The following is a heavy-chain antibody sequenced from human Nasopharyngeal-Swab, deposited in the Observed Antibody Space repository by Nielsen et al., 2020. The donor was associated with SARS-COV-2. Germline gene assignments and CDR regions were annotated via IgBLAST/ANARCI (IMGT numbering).Heavy chain of an antibody. CDR2: IIPIFGTA. CDR3: ARDSGSYPDDAFDI. V-gene: IGHV1-69*01. CDR1: GGTFSSYA. Sequence: SVKVSFKGSGGTFSSYAISWVRPAPGQGLEWMGGIIPIFGTANYAQKFQGRVTITADESTSTAYMELSSLRSEDTAVYYCARDSGSYPDDAFDIWGQGTMVTVSS. J-gene: IGHJ3*02. D-gene: IGHD1-26*01.